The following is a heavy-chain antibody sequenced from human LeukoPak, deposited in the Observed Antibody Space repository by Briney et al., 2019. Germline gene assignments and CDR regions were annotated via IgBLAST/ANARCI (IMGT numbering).Heavy chain of an antibody. CDR3: ARSKDFWSGYYLDY. V-gene: IGHV4-59*01. D-gene: IGHD3-3*01. J-gene: IGHJ4*02. CDR2: IYYSGST. Sequence: RXXPGKGXEXVGYIYYSGSTNYTPSLKSRVTISVDTSKNQFSLKLSSVTAADTAVYYCARSKDFWSGYYLDYWGQGTLVTVSS.